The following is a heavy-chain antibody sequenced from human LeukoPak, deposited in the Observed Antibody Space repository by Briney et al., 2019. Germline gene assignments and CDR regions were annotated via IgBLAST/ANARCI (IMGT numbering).Heavy chain of an antibody. Sequence: GGSLRLSCAASGFTFSSYAMHWVRQAPGKGLEWVAVISYDGSNKYYADSVKGRFTISRDNSKNTLYLQMNSLRAEDTAVYYCARDSTPYDFWSGYYVGGWFGPWGQGTLVTVSP. CDR1: GFTFSSYA. CDR2: ISYDGSNK. J-gene: IGHJ5*02. V-gene: IGHV3-30-3*01. D-gene: IGHD3-3*01. CDR3: ARDSTPYDFWSGYYVGGWFGP.